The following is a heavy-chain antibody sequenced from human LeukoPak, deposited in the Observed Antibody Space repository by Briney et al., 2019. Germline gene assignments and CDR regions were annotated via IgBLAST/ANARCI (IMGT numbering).Heavy chain of an antibody. D-gene: IGHD3-10*01. CDR2: INSAKGET. Sequence: ASMKVSCKASGDGFANYGFSWVRQAPGQGLEWMGWINSAKGETKYAQRLQDRVTMTADTSTKTAYMELRSLTSDDTAIYYCANGLHPLYYYYGLAVWDQGTTVTVSS. J-gene: IGHJ6*02. CDR3: ANGLHPLYYYYGLAV. V-gene: IGHV1-18*01. CDR1: GDGFANYG.